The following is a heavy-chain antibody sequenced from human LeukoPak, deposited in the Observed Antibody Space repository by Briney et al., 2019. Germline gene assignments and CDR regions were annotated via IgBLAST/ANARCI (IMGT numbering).Heavy chain of an antibody. Sequence: GGSLRLSCAASGFTFSSYSMNWVRQAPGKGLEWVSSISSSSSYIYYADSVKGRFTISRDNAKNSLYLQMNSLRAEDTAVYYCARTRYYSSTSCYRNYYYGMDVWGQGTTVTVSS. CDR3: ARTRYYSSTSCYRNYYYGMDV. V-gene: IGHV3-21*01. CDR2: ISSSSSYI. CDR1: GFTFSSYS. D-gene: IGHD2-2*01. J-gene: IGHJ6*02.